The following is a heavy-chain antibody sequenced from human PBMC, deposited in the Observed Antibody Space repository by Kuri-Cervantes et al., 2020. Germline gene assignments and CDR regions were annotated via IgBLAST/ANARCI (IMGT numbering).Heavy chain of an antibody. CDR2: ISSSSSYI. CDR1: EFTFSSYS. CDR3: ARIVVVPAANHYYFDY. Sequence: GGSLRLSCAASEFTFSSYSMNWVRQAPGKGLEWVSSISSSSSYIYYADSVKGRFTISRDNAKNSLYLQMNSLRAEDTAVYYCARIVVVPAANHYYFDYWGQGTLVTVSS. J-gene: IGHJ4*02. D-gene: IGHD2-2*01. V-gene: IGHV3-21*04.